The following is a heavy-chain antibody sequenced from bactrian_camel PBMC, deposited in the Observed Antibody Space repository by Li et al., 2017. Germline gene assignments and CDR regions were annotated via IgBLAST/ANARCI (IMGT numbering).Heavy chain of an antibody. CDR3: AKDSPRGQWTLIATILDEYNY. J-gene: IGHJ4*01. CDR1: GDTGSGLC. V-gene: IGHV3S1*01. D-gene: IGHD4*01. CDR2: IESDGST. Sequence: QVQLVESGGDLVQPGGSLRLSCTASGDTGSGLCMAWFRQAPGKEREGVAGIESDGSTSYADSVKGRFTVSRDNAKNTLYLQLNSLKTEDTAMYYCAKDSPRGQWTLIATILDEYNYWGQGTQVTVS.